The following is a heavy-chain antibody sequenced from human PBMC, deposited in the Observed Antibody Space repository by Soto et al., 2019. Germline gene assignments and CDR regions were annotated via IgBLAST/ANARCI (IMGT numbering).Heavy chain of an antibody. Sequence: GGSLRLSCAASGFTFSSYARRWVRQAPGKGLEWVAVISYDGSNKYYADSVKGRFTISRDNSKNTLYLQMNSLRAEDTAVYYCAREMSLNTAMVTDYYYGMDVRGQGTTVTVSS. CDR2: ISYDGSNK. CDR1: GFTFSSYA. V-gene: IGHV3-30-3*01. CDR3: AREMSLNTAMVTDYYYGMDV. J-gene: IGHJ6*02. D-gene: IGHD5-18*01.